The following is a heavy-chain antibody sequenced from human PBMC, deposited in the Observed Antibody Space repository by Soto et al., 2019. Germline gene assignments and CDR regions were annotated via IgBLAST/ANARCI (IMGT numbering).Heavy chain of an antibody. Sequence: PGGSLRLSCAASGFTFSSYGMHWVRQAPGKGLEWVAVIWYDGSNKYYADSVKGRFTISRDNSKNTLYLQMNSLRAEDTAVYYCARVEKTYYDILTGYYSVPYYYYYGMDVWGQGTTVTVSS. D-gene: IGHD3-9*01. V-gene: IGHV3-33*01. CDR2: IWYDGSNK. CDR1: GFTFSSYG. CDR3: ARVEKTYYDILTGYYSVPYYYYYGMDV. J-gene: IGHJ6*02.